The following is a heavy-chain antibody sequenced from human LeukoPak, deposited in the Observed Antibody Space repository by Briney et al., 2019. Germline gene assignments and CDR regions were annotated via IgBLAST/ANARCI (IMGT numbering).Heavy chain of an antibody. CDR2: ISSAYADVK. CDR3: AKDLSGSFDY. V-gene: IGHV3-11*01. D-gene: IGHD1-26*01. Sequence: GGSLRLSCTISGFTFGDYYMTWVRQPPGKGLEWISYISSAYADVKYYADSVKGRFTVSRDNAKNLLYLEMTDLRAEDTAVYYCAKDLSGSFDYWGQGTLVTVSS. J-gene: IGHJ4*02. CDR1: GFTFGDYY.